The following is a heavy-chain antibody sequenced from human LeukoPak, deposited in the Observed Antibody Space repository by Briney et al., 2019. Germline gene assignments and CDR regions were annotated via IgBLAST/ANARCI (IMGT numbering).Heavy chain of an antibody. CDR3: ARDVVVPATANYYHYYYYMDV. D-gene: IGHD2-2*01. CDR1: GGSISSYY. J-gene: IGHJ6*03. CDR2: IYSSGST. Sequence: TSETLSLTCTVSGGSISSYYWSWIRQPAGKGLERIGRIYSSGSTNYNPSLKSRVTMSVDTSKNQFSLKLSSVTAADTAVYYCARDVVVPATANYYHYYYYMDVWGKGTAVTVSS. V-gene: IGHV4-4*07.